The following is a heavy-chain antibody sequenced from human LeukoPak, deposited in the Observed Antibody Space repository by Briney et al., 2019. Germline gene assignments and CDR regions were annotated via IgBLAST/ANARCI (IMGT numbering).Heavy chain of an antibody. J-gene: IGHJ4*02. Sequence: SETLSLTCTVSGASIRSHYWSWIRQPPGKGLEWIGSIYYSGSTYYNPSLKSRVTISVDTSKNQFSLKLSSVTAADTAVYYCARQGQWLAYRDYWGQGTLVTVSS. CDR3: ARQGQWLAYRDY. V-gene: IGHV4-59*08. CDR1: GASIRSHY. CDR2: IYYSGST. D-gene: IGHD6-19*01.